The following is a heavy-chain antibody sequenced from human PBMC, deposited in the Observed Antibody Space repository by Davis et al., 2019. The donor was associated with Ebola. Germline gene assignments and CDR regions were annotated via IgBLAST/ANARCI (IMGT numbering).Heavy chain of an antibody. J-gene: IGHJ3*01. D-gene: IGHD3-22*01. Sequence: SETLSLTCTVSGGSITDHYWSWIRQPPGKGLEWIGHIYSGSTNYNPSLKSRVTITVGTSKTLLSLTLSSVTAADTAVYYCARDRSDTSAFAVWGQGTMVTVSS. CDR2: IYSGST. V-gene: IGHV4-59*11. CDR1: GGSITDHY. CDR3: ARDRSDTSAFAV.